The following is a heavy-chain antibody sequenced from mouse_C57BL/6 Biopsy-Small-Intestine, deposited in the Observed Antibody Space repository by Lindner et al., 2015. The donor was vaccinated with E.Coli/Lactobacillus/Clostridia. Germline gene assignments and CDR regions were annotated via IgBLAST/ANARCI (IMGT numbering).Heavy chain of an antibody. D-gene: IGHD6-1*01. CDR3: TTTKGVWFGESTSGVFFDY. CDR1: GSTFIDVS. J-gene: IGHJ4*01. V-gene: IGHV1-67*01. CDR2: FNTEEGEP. Sequence: SVKVSCKVSGSTFIDVSMHWVRQAPGKGLEWMGGFNTEEGEPIYAQEFQGRVTMTEDTSTDTAYMELTSLRSEDTAVYFCTTTKGVWFGESTSGVFFDYWGQGTLVTVSS.